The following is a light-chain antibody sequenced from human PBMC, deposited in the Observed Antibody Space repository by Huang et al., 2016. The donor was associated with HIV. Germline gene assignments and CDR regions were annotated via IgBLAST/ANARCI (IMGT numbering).Light chain of an antibody. J-gene: IGKJ3*01. CDR2: WAS. CDR1: QSVLSGNNKNY. Sequence: DIVMTQSPDSLAVSLGERATINCKSSQSVLSGNNKNYLAWFQQKSGQPPKLLIYWASTRESGVPDRFSGSGSRTDFTLTINNLQPEDVPVYYCQQYFNPPVTFGPGTKVHVK. V-gene: IGKV4-1*01. CDR3: QQYFNPPVT.